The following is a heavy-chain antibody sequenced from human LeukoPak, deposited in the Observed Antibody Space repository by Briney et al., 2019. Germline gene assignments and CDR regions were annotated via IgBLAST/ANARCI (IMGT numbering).Heavy chain of an antibody. V-gene: IGHV3-30*03. CDR3: ARGPLFMITFVGASPRAFDI. CDR1: GFTFSSYG. Sequence: GGSLRLSCAASGFTFSSYGMHWVRQAPGKGLEWVAVISYDGSYKYYADSVKGRFTISRDNSKNTLYLQMNSLRAEDTAVYYCARGPLFMITFVGASPRAFDIWGQGTMVTVSS. CDR2: ISYDGSYK. J-gene: IGHJ3*02. D-gene: IGHD3-16*01.